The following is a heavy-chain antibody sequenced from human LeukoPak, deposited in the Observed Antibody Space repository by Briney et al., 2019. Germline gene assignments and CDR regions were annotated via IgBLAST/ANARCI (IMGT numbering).Heavy chain of an antibody. D-gene: IGHD3-22*01. CDR2: IWYDGSNK. Sequence: GGSLRLSCAASGFTFSSYGMHWVRQAPGKGLEWVAVIWYDGSNKYYADSVKGRFTISRDNSKNTLYLQMNSLRAEDTAVYYCARDQTYYYDSSANYGGAFDIWGQGTMVTVSS. V-gene: IGHV3-33*01. CDR3: ARDQTYYYDSSANYGGAFDI. J-gene: IGHJ3*02. CDR1: GFTFSSYG.